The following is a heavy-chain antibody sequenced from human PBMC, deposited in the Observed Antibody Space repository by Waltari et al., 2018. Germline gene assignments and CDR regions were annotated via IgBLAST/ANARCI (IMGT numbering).Heavy chain of an antibody. CDR3: ARITTVTTSAFDI. D-gene: IGHD4-17*01. Sequence: QVQLQQWGAGLLKPSETLSLTCAVYGGSFSGYYWSWIRQPPGKGLAWSGEINHSGNTNYNPSLKRRVTISVDTSKNQFSLRLSSVTAADTAVYYCARITTVTTSAFDIWGQGTMVTVSS. V-gene: IGHV4-34*01. CDR1: GGSFSGYY. CDR2: INHSGNT. J-gene: IGHJ3*02.